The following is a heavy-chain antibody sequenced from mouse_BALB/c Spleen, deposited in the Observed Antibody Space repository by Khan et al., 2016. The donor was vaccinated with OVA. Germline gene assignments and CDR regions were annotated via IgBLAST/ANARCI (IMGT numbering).Heavy chain of an antibody. J-gene: IGHJ2*01. V-gene: IGHV5-17*02. Sequence: ESGGGLVQPGGSRKLSCAASGFTFSSFGMHWVRQAPEKGLEWVAYINSGSSTIYYADPVKGRFTISRDNPKNTLFLQMTSLRSEDTAMYYCARGNWAYWGQGTTLTVSS. CDR2: INSGSSTI. CDR1: GFTFSSFG. D-gene: IGHD4-1*01. CDR3: ARGNWAY.